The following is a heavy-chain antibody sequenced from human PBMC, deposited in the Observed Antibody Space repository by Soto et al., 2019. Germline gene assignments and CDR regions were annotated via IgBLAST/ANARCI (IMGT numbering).Heavy chain of an antibody. J-gene: IGHJ6*02. Sequence: QVQLVESGGGVVQPGRSLRLSCAASGFTFSSYGMHWVRQAPGKGLEWVAVISYDGSNKYYADSVKGRFTISRDNSKKTLYLQMNSLRAEDTAVYYCAKDQSQGGWYLRYYGMDVWGQGTTVTVSS. V-gene: IGHV3-30*18. CDR2: ISYDGSNK. D-gene: IGHD6-19*01. CDR1: GFTFSSYG. CDR3: AKDQSQGGWYLRYYGMDV.